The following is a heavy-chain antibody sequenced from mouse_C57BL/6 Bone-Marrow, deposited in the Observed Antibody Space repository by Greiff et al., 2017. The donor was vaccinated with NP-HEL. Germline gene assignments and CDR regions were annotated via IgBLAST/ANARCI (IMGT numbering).Heavy chain of an antibody. CDR3: ARPSITTVVEGDYFDY. V-gene: IGHV1-55*01. J-gene: IGHJ2*01. CDR1: GYTFTSYW. D-gene: IGHD1-1*01. CDR2: IYPGSGST. Sequence: QVQLQQPGAELVKPGASVKMSCKASGYTFTSYWITWVKQRPGQGLEWIGDIYPGSGSTNYNEKFKSKATLTVDTSSSTAYMQLSSLTSEDSAVYYCARPSITTVVEGDYFDYWGQGTTLTVSS.